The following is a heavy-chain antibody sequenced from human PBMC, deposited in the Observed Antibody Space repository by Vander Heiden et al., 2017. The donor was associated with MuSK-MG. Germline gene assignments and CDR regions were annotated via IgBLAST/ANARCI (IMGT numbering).Heavy chain of an antibody. D-gene: IGHD3-22*01. CDR3: VRDNYYDSSAKEAYDI. V-gene: IGHV3-7*01. CDR1: GFTFSHYW. J-gene: IGHJ3*02. Sequence: EVQLVESGGGLVQPGGSLGLSCAASGFTFSHYWMNWVRQAPGKGLEWVANIKLDGSERNYVDSVKGRFTISRDNAKNSLSLQMNSLRAEDTAVYYCVRDNYYDSSAKEAYDIWGQGTKVTVSS. CDR2: IKLDGSER.